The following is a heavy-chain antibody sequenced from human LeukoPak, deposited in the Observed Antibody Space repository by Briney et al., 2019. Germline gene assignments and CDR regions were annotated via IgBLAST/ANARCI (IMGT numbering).Heavy chain of an antibody. D-gene: IGHD1-7*01. CDR2: IKQDGREN. CDR3: ARHMKLELPASSGYCYGMDV. Sequence: GGSLRLSCAASGFIFSNYWMTWVRQAPGKGLEWVANIKQDGRENYYVDSVKARFTISRDNAKNSMYLQMNSLRAEDTAVYYCARHMKLELPASSGYCYGMDVWGRGTTATVSS. J-gene: IGHJ6*02. CDR1: GFIFSNYW. V-gene: IGHV3-7*01.